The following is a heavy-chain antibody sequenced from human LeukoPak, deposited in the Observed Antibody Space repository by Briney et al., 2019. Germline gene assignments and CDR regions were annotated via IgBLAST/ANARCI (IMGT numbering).Heavy chain of an antibody. CDR1: GFTFSSYA. V-gene: IGHV3-23*01. CDR3: AKDPSPGEVVVAATRNWFDP. Sequence: GGSLRLSCAASGFTFSSYAMSWVRQAPGKGLEWVSAISGSRGSTYYADSVKGRFTISRDNSKNTLYLQMNSLRAEDTAVYYCAKDPSPGEVVVAATRNWFDPWGQGTLVTVSS. J-gene: IGHJ5*02. D-gene: IGHD2-15*01. CDR2: ISGSRGST.